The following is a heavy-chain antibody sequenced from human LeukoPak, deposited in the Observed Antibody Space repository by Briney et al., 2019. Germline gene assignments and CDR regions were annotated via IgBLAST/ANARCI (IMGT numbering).Heavy chain of an antibody. V-gene: IGHV4-38-2*01. CDR1: DYSISSGYF. D-gene: IGHD2-21*02. CDR3: ARIPEGQTAYFDY. Sequence: SETLSLTCAVSDYSISSGYFWGWIRQPPGKEPQWIGSIYHSGRTYYNPSLKSRVTISVDTSKNQFSPKLNSVTAADTAVYYCARIPEGQTAYFDYWGQGSLVAVSS. J-gene: IGHJ4*02. CDR2: IYHSGRT.